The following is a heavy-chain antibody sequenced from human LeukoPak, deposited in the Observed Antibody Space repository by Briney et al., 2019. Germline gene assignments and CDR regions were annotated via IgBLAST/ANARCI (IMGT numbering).Heavy chain of an antibody. CDR1: GYTFTSYD. D-gene: IGHD2-8*01. Sequence: ASVKVSCKASGYTFTSYDINWVRQATGQGLEWMGWMNPNSGNTGYAQKFQGRVTITRNTSISTAYMELSSLRSEDTAVYYCARIEDCTNGVCYHFDYWGQGTLVTVSS. CDR2: MNPNSGNT. CDR3: ARIEDCTNGVCYHFDY. V-gene: IGHV1-8*03. J-gene: IGHJ4*02.